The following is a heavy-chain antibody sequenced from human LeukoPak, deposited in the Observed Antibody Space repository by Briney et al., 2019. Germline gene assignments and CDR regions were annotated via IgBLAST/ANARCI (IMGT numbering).Heavy chain of an antibody. CDR1: GFTFSAFA. CDR3: AKDLSYTSGASDH. J-gene: IGHJ4*02. CDR2: ITDDGYNT. Sequence: GGSLRLSCAASGFTFSAFAMTWVRQAPGQGLEWVSTITDDGYNTYSADSVKGRITFSRDNSKNTLSLQLRSLRAEDTAVYYCAKDLSYTSGASDHWGQGTLVTVSS. D-gene: IGHD6-19*01. V-gene: IGHV3-23*01.